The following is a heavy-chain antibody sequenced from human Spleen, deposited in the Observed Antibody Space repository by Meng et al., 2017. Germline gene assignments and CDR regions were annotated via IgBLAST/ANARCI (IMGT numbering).Heavy chain of an antibody. D-gene: IGHD3-16*01. J-gene: IGHJ3*02. V-gene: IGHV1-69*13. Sequence: SVKVSCKASGGTFSSYAISWVRQAPGQGLEWRGGIIPIFGTANYAQKFQGRVTITADESTSTAYMELSSLRSEDTAVYYCARGISTYSYDYVWGSSHPFDIWGQGTMVTVSS. CDR1: GGTFSSYA. CDR3: ARGISTYSYDYVWGSSHPFDI. CDR2: IIPIFGTA.